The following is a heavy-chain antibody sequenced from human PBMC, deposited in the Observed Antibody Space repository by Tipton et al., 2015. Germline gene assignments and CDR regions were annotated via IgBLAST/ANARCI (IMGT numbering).Heavy chain of an antibody. V-gene: IGHV4-39*01. Sequence: GWVRQAPGKGLEWIGSISYSGSIYYNPSLKSRVTMSVGSSKTHFSLNLNTVTAADTAVYYCARHGSGWYYFDYCGQGILVTVSS. CDR3: ARHGSGWYYFDY. D-gene: IGHD6-13*01. CDR2: ISYSGSI. J-gene: IGHJ4*02.